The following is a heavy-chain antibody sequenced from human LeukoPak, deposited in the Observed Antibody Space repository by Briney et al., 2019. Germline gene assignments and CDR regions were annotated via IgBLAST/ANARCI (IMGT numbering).Heavy chain of an antibody. D-gene: IGHD3-10*01. CDR3: ARGRARGNWFDP. CDR2: INHSGST. J-gene: IGHJ5*02. CDR1: GGSFSGYY. V-gene: IGHV4-34*01. Sequence: PSETLSLTCAVYGGSFSGYYWSWIRQPPGKGLEWNGEINHSGSTNYNPSLKSRVTISVDTSKNQFSLKLSSVTAADTAVYYCARGRARGNWFDPWGQGTLVTVSS.